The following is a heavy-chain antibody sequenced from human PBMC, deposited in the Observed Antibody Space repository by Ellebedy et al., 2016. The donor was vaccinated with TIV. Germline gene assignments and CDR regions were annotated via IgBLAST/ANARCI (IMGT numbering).Heavy chain of an antibody. V-gene: IGHV3-53*01. D-gene: IGHD2-21*01. CDR2: IYSGGST. Sequence: GESLKISXAASGFTVSSNYMSWVRQAPGKGLEWVSVIYSGGSTYYADSVKGRFTISRDNSKNTLYLQMNSLRAEDTAVYYCASLHRPVRGGDLVTWGQGTLVTVSS. CDR1: GFTVSSNY. J-gene: IGHJ5*02. CDR3: ASLHRPVRGGDLVT.